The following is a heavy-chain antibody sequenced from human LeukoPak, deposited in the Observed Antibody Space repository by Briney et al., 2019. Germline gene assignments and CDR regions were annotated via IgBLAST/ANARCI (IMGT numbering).Heavy chain of an antibody. D-gene: IGHD2-15*01. Sequence: GGSLRLSCAASGFTFSSYAMSWVRQAPGKGLEWVSAISGSGGSTYYADSVKGRFTISRDNSMNTLYLQMNSLRAEDTAVYYCAKALVAATLFVSEDYFDYWGQGTLVTVSS. CDR2: ISGSGGST. CDR1: GFTFSSYA. J-gene: IGHJ4*02. CDR3: AKALVAATLFVSEDYFDY. V-gene: IGHV3-23*01.